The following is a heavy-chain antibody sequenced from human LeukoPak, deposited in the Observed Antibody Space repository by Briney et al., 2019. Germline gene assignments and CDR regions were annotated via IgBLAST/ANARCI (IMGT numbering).Heavy chain of an antibody. Sequence: SETLSLTCAVYGGSFSGYYWSWIRQPPGKGLEWIGEINHSGSTNYNPSLKSRVTISVDTSKNQFSLKLSSVTAADTAVYYCAREVHLWFGEFNGGFDYWGQGTLVTVSS. CDR1: GGSFSGYY. J-gene: IGHJ4*02. CDR3: AREVHLWFGEFNGGFDY. V-gene: IGHV4-34*01. CDR2: INHSGST. D-gene: IGHD3-10*01.